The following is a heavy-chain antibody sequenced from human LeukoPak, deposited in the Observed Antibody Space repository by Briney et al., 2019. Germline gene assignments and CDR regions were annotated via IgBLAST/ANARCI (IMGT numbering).Heavy chain of an antibody. CDR3: AKHDEDIAVAPFDY. J-gene: IGHJ4*02. D-gene: IGHD2-15*01. Sequence: PGGSLRLSCAASGFTLSSCAMSWVRQAPGRGLEWVSAIRDDGTWYADSVKGRFTISRDNSKNTLYLQMNSLRAEDTAVYYCAKHDEDIAVAPFDYWGQGTLVTVSS. V-gene: IGHV3-23*01. CDR2: IRDDGT. CDR1: GFTLSSCA.